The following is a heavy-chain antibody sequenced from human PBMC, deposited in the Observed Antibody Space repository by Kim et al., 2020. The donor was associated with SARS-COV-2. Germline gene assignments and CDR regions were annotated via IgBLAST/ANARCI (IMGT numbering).Heavy chain of an antibody. J-gene: IGHJ4*02. D-gene: IGHD3-16*01. CDR3: ARAGDYIWGSYGYTGMRFDY. CDR1: GGTFSSYA. V-gene: IGHV1-69*13. Sequence: SVKVSCKASGGTFSSYAISWVRQAPGQGLEWMGGIIPIFCTANYAQKFQGRVTITADESTSTAYMELSSLRSEDTAVYYCARAGDYIWGSYGYTGMRFDYWGQGTLVTVSS. CDR2: IIPIFCTA.